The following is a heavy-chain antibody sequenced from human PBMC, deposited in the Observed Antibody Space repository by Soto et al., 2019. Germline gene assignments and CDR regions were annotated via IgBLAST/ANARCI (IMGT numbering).Heavy chain of an antibody. J-gene: IGHJ5*02. V-gene: IGHV1-18*01. CDR1: GYTFTSYD. CDR2: ISTYNGNT. D-gene: IGHD2-15*01. CDR3: ARGFRVAATRWWFDP. Sequence: ASVKVSCKASGYTFTSYDISWVRQAPGQGLEWMGWISTYNGNTNYAQKLQGRVTMTTDTSTSTAYMELRSLRSDGTAVYYCARGFRVAATRWWFDPWGQGTLVTVSS.